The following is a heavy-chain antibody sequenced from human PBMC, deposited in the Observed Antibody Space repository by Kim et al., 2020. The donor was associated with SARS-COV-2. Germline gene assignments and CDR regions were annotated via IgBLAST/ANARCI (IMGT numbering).Heavy chain of an antibody. Sequence: SGKGRFTITRDNSKNSLYWQMDSLRAEDTALYHCAKDIRGYSGYDSAFDMWGQGTMVTVSS. D-gene: IGHD5-12*01. J-gene: IGHJ3*02. CDR3: AKDIRGYSGYDSAFDM. V-gene: IGHV3-43D*03.